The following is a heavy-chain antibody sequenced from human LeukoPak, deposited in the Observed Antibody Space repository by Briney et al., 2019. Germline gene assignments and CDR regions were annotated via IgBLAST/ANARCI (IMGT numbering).Heavy chain of an antibody. V-gene: IGHV4-34*01. J-gene: IGHJ5*02. D-gene: IGHD4-11*01. CDR3: ARDYSQNWFDP. CDR2: INHSGST. CDR1: GGSFSGYY. Sequence: PSETPSPTCAVYGGSFSGYYWSWIPQPPRKGPGWIGEINHSGSTNYNPSLKSRVTISVDTSKNQFSLKLSSVTAADTAVYYCARDYSQNWFDPWGQGTLVTVSS.